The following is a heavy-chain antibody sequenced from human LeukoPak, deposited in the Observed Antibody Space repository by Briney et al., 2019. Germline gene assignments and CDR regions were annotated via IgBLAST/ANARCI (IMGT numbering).Heavy chain of an antibody. Sequence: GGSLRLSCAASGFTFSSYSMNWVRQAPGKGLEWVSSISSSSSYIYYADSVKGRFTISRDNAKNSLYLQMNSLRAEDTAVYYCARDGGYSSSWWSYWGQGTLVTVSS. CDR3: ARDGGYSSSWWSY. CDR2: ISSSSSYI. J-gene: IGHJ4*02. D-gene: IGHD6-13*01. V-gene: IGHV3-21*01. CDR1: GFTFSSYS.